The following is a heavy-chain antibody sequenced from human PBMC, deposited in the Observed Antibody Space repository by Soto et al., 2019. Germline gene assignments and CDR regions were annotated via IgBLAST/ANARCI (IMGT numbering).Heavy chain of an antibody. J-gene: IGHJ4*02. CDR1: GGSISRGGYY. Sequence: SETLSLTCTVSGGSISRGGYYWNWIRQHPGKGLEWIGYMFYSGSTYYNPSLKSRVTISMDTSKNQFSLNLSSVTAADTALYYCARHLGVTVTTRMDYWGQGTLVTISS. D-gene: IGHD4-17*01. CDR3: ARHLGVTVTTRMDY. CDR2: MFYSGST. V-gene: IGHV4-31*03.